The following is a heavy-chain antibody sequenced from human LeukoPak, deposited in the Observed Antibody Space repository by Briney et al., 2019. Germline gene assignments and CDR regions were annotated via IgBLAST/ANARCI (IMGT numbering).Heavy chain of an antibody. D-gene: IGHD3-10*01. CDR2: IKHSGST. J-gene: IGHJ6*03. Sequence: SETLSLTCAVYGASFSDYHWRWIRQSPGRGLEWIGEIKHSGSTKYNPSLKSRVTISVDTSKNQFSLKLSSVTAADTAVYYCARRSGAQVGSPGDYYFYYMDVWGEGTTVTVSS. CDR1: GASFSDYH. V-gene: IGHV4-34*01. CDR3: ARRSGAQVGSPGDYYFYYMDV.